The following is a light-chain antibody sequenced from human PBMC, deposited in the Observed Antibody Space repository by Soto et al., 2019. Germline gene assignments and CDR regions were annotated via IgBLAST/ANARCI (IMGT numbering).Light chain of an antibody. Sequence: QAVLTQPPSASGTPGQRVTISCSGSNSNIGSNTVNWYQHLPGTAPKLLISSNIQRPSGVPDRFSGSKSGTSASLAISGLQSEDEADYYCAGWDDSLNGLVFGGGTKLTVL. J-gene: IGLJ2*01. V-gene: IGLV1-44*01. CDR2: SNI. CDR3: AGWDDSLNGLV. CDR1: NSNIGSNT.